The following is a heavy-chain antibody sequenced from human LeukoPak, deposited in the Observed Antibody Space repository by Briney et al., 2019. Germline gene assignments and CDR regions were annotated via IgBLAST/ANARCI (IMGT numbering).Heavy chain of an antibody. J-gene: IGHJ4*02. CDR2: ISDSGGST. Sequence: PGGSLRLSCAASGFTFSSYAMSWVRQPPGKGLEWVSAISDSGGSTYYADSVKGRFTISRDNSENTPYLQMNSLRAEDTAVYYCAKFVASSGWNPLDYWGQGTLVTASP. CDR3: AKFVASSGWNPLDY. V-gene: IGHV3-23*01. CDR1: GFTFSSYA. D-gene: IGHD6-19*01.